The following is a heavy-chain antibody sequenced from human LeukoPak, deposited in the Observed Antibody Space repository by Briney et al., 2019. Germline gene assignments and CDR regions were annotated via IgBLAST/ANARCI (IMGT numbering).Heavy chain of an antibody. J-gene: IGHJ5*02. CDR3: ARDPVAIYCSGGSCYSGARWFDP. CDR2: INPNSGGT. V-gene: IGHV1-2*04. Sequence: GASVKVSCKASGYTFTGYYMHWVRQAPGQGLEWMGWINPNSGGTNYAQKFQGWVTMTRDTSISTAYMEPSRLRSDDTAVYYCARDPVAIYCSGGSCYSGARWFDPWGQGTLVTVSS. CDR1: GYTFTGYY. D-gene: IGHD2-15*01.